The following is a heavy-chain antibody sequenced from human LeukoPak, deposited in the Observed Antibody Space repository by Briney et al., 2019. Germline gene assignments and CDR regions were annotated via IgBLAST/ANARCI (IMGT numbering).Heavy chain of an antibody. D-gene: IGHD3-16*01. CDR2: ISYDGSNK. J-gene: IGHJ4*02. V-gene: IGHV3-30*04. CDR1: GFTFSSYA. CDR3: ARDCHSGGHADFYFDY. Sequence: PGGSLRLSCAASGFTFSSYAMHWVRQAPGKGLEWVAVISYDGSNKYYADSVKGRFTISRDNSKNTLYLQMNSLRAEDTAVYYCARDCHSGGHADFYFDYWGQGTLVTVSS.